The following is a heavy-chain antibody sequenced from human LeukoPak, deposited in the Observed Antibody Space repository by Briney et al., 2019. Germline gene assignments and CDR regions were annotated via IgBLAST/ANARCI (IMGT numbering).Heavy chain of an antibody. CDR1: GGSFSGYY. Sequence: SETLSLTCAVYGGSFSGYYWSWIRQPPGKGLEWIGEINHSGSTNYNPSLKSRVTISVDTSKNQFSLKLSSVTAADTAVYYCARHRHNWNYGLFDYWGQGTLVTVSS. CDR2: INHSGST. CDR3: ARHRHNWNYGLFDY. J-gene: IGHJ4*02. V-gene: IGHV4-34*01. D-gene: IGHD1-7*01.